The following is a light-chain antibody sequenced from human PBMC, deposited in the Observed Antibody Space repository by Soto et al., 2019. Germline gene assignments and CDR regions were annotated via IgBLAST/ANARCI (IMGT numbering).Light chain of an antibody. CDR1: QSVGSW. CDR2: KTS. V-gene: IGKV1-5*03. J-gene: IGKJ1*01. CDR3: QQYMGSWT. Sequence: DIQMTQSPSTLSASVGDRVTITCRASQSVGSWLAWYHQKPGKAPKLMIYKTSSLQSGVPSRFSGSGSGTEFTLTISSLQPDDVASYYCQQYMGSWTFGQGTKVEIK.